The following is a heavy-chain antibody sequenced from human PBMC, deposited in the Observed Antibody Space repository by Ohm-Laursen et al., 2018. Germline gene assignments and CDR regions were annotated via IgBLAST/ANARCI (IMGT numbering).Heavy chain of an antibody. D-gene: IGHD6-13*01. V-gene: IGHV3-21*01. J-gene: IGHJ4*02. CDR3: ARVGSSNWYTFDY. CDR1: GFTFSSYS. CDR2: ISSSGSYI. Sequence: SLRLSCAASGFTFSSYSMNWVRQAPGKGLEWVSYISSSGSYIYYADSVKGRFTISRDNAKKSLYLQMNSLRAEDTAVYYCARVGSSNWYTFDYWGQGTLVTVSS.